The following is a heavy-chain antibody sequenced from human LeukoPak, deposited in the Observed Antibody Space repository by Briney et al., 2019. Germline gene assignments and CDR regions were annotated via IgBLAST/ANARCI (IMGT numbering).Heavy chain of an antibody. J-gene: IGHJ4*02. D-gene: IGHD5-12*01. CDR1: GFNFNNYD. Sequence: QTGESLRLSCVASGFNFNNYDLHWVRQAPGKGLEWVAFIKFHGHETFYADSVKGRFTISRDNSKNTLYLQMNSLRAEDTAVYYCAKDQRYSGYHQSQGVDWGQGTLVAVSS. CDR3: AKDQRYSGYHQSQGVD. V-gene: IGHV3-30*02. CDR2: IKFHGHET.